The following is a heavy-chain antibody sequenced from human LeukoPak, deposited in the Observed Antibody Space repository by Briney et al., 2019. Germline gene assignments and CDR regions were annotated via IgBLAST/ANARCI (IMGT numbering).Heavy chain of an antibody. J-gene: IGHJ4*02. D-gene: IGHD5-24*01. V-gene: IGHV4-39*01. CDR1: GGSIGSSGYF. Sequence: SETLSLTCTVSGGSIGSSGYFWGWIRQPPGKGLEWIGSIYYSGSTYYNSSLKSRVTISIDTSKNQFSLKLSSVTAADTAVYFCASLGGGYNGDYWGQGTLVTASS. CDR2: IYYSGST. CDR3: ASLGGGYNGDY.